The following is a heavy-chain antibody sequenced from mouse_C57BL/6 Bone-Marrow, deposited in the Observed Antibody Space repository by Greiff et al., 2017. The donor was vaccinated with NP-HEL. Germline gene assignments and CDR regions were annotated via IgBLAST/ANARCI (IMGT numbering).Heavy chain of an antibody. CDR2: ISDGGSYT. CDR3: ARDDDYDEYFDV. CDR1: GFTFSSYA. Sequence: EVKLMESGGGLVKPGGSLKLSCAASGFTFSSYAMSWVRQTPEKRLEWVATISDGGSYTYYPDNVKGRFTISRDNAKNNLYLQMSHLKSEDTAMYYCARDDDYDEYFDVWGTGTTVTVSS. D-gene: IGHD2-4*01. V-gene: IGHV5-4*01. J-gene: IGHJ1*03.